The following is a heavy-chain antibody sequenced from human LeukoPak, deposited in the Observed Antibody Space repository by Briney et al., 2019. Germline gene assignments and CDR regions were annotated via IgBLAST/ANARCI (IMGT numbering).Heavy chain of an antibody. Sequence: PSETLSLTCAVYGGSFSGYYWSWIRQPPGKGLEWIGEINHSGSTNYNPSLKSRVTISVDTSENQFSLKLSSVTAADTAVYYCARGAPYYYDSSGYYRHWGQGTLVTVSS. CDR1: GGSFSGYY. CDR2: INHSGST. D-gene: IGHD3-22*01. J-gene: IGHJ4*02. CDR3: ARGAPYYYDSSGYYRH. V-gene: IGHV4-34*01.